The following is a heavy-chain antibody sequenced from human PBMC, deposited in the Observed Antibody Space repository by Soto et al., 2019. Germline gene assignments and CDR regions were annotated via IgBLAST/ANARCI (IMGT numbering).Heavy chain of an antibody. D-gene: IGHD6-19*01. CDR2: IDPSDSYT. Sequence: GASVKVCSKAPGGTFSSYAISWLRQALGQGLEWMGRIDPSDSYTNYSPSFQGHVTISADKSISTAYLQWSSLKASDTAMYYCVRHAHSGAVADLDYWRQGTLVTVSS. J-gene: IGHJ4*02. V-gene: IGHV5-10-1*01. CDR3: VRHAHSGAVADLDY. CDR1: GGTFSSYA.